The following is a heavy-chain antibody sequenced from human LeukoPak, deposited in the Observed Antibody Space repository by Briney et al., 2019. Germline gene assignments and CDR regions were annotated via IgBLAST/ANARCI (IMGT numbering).Heavy chain of an antibody. J-gene: IGHJ4*02. V-gene: IGHV4-31*03. CDR1: GGSIGSTTYY. D-gene: IGHD1-26*01. CDR3: ARDRSPSGTSTGNLDF. Sequence: SETLSLTCTVSGGSIGSTTYYWSWIRQHPGKGLEWIGYIYYSGSTYYNPSLKSRVTISVDTSKSQFSLKLTSVTAADTAVYYCARDRSPSGTSTGNLDFWGQGTLVTVSS. CDR2: IYYSGST.